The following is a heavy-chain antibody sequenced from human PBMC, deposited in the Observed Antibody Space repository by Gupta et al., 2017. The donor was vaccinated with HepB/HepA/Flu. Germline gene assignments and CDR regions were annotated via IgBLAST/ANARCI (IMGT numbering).Heavy chain of an antibody. J-gene: IGHJ2*01. CDR3: VHRRASSQIVCGNWYFDR. D-gene: IGHD6-6*01. CDR1: GFSLSTEGEG. Sequence: QITLKESGPTLIKPTQTLTLTCSFSGFSLSTEGEGVGWIRQPPGKALEFVALIYWDDDKDYSPSLQTRLTITKDTSKNQVVLTMASMDPVDTGTDDGVHRRASSQIVCGNWYFDRGGSGTLVPVSS. V-gene: IGHV2-5*02. CDR2: IYWDDDK.